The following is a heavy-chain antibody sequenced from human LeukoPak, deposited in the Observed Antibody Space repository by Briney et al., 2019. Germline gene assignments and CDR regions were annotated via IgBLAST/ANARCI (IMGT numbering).Heavy chain of an antibody. J-gene: IGHJ4*02. V-gene: IGHV3-7*01. Sequence: PGGSLRLSCAASGFTFSNYWMSWVRQAPGKGLEWVANIKQDGSEKYYVDSVKGRFTISRDNAKNSLYLQMDSLRAEDTAVYYCASDKIVGPTKLDDWGQGILVTVSS. CDR3: ASDKIVGPTKLDD. CDR1: GFTFSNYW. CDR2: IKQDGSEK. D-gene: IGHD1-26*01.